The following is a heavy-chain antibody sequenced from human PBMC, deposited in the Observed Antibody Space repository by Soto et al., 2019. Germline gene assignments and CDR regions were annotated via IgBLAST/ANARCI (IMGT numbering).Heavy chain of an antibody. CDR1: GFSFSRYG. CDR2: IWHDGSNK. V-gene: IGHV3-30*02. Sequence: GGSLRLSCTASGFSFSRYGMHWVRQAPGKGLEWVALIWHDGSNKYHGDSVRGRFTISRDNSKNTLYLQMNSLTAEDTAVYHCAKGVGPYYDFWSTDYWGHGTLVTVSS. CDR3: AKGVGPYYDFWSTDY. D-gene: IGHD3-3*01. J-gene: IGHJ4*01.